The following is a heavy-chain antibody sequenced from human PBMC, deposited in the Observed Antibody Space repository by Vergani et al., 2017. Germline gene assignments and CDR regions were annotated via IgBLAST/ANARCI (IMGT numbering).Heavy chain of an antibody. V-gene: IGHV5-10-1*01. CDR1: GYSFTSYW. D-gene: IGHD4-17*01. J-gene: IGHJ6*02. CDR2: IEPSDSYT. Sequence: EVQLVQSGAEVKKPGESLRISCKGSGYSFTSYWISWVRKMPGKGLEWMGRIEPSDSYTNYSPSFQGHVTISADKSISTAYLQWSSLKASDTAMYYCASLPYYGDYGRDYYYGMDVWGQGTTVTVSS. CDR3: ASLPYYGDYGRDYYYGMDV.